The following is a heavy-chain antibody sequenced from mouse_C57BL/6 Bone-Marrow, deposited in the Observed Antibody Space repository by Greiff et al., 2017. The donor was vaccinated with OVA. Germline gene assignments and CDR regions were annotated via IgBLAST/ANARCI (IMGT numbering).Heavy chain of an antibody. J-gene: IGHJ4*01. CDR2: SRNKANDYTT. D-gene: IGHD1-1*01. Sequence: EVQLVESGGGLVQSGRSLRLSCATSGFTFSDFYMEWVRQAPGKGLEWIAASRNKANDYTTEYSASVKGRFIVSRDTSQSILYLQMNALRAEDTAIYYCARDNYGSSYAMDYWGQGTSVTVSS. CDR3: ARDNYGSSYAMDY. CDR1: GFTFSDFY. V-gene: IGHV7-1*01.